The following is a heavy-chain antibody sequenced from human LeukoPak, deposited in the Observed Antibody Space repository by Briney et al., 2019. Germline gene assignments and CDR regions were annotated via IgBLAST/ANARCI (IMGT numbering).Heavy chain of an antibody. CDR2: INPSGGST. Sequence: ASVKVSCKASGYTFTGYYMHWVRQAPGQGLEWMGIINPSGGSTSYAQKFQGRVTMTRDMSTSTVYMELSSLRSEDTAVYYCARGNTGTTGTTTPFDYWGQGTLVTVSS. J-gene: IGHJ4*02. CDR3: ARGNTGTTGTTTPFDY. V-gene: IGHV1-46*01. CDR1: GYTFTGYY. D-gene: IGHD1-1*01.